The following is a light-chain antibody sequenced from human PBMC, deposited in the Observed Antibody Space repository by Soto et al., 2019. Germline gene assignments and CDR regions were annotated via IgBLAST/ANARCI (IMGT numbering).Light chain of an antibody. CDR3: QQYGSSPFT. V-gene: IGKV3-20*01. CDR1: QSVSSN. CDR2: GAS. J-gene: IGKJ3*01. Sequence: EIVMTQSPATPSVSQGERATLSCRASQSVSSNLAWYQQKPGQAPRLLIYGASTRATGIPDRFSGSGSGTDFTLTISRLEPEDFAVYYCQQYGSSPFTFGPGTKVDI.